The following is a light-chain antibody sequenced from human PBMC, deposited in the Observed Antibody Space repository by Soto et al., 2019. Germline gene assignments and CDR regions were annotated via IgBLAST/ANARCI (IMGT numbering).Light chain of an antibody. CDR1: QSVSSNY. V-gene: IGKV3-20*01. Sequence: EIVLTQSPGTLSLSPGERATLSCRASQSVSSNYLTWYQQKPGQAPRLLIYGASSRATGIPDRFSGSGSGTDFTLTISRLEPEDFAVYYCQHYGSSLWTFGQGTKVDIK. CDR3: QHYGSSLWT. J-gene: IGKJ1*01. CDR2: GAS.